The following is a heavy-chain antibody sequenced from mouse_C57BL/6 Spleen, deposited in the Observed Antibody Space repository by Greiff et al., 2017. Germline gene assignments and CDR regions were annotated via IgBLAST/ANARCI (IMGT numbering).Heavy chain of an antibody. CDR2: IHPNSGST. CDR3: ARGGYGSSYDWYFDV. V-gene: IGHV1-64*01. CDR1: GYTFTSYW. J-gene: IGHJ1*03. D-gene: IGHD1-1*01. Sequence: VKLQQPGAELVKPGASVKLSCKASGYTFTSYWMHWVKQRPGQGLEWIGMIHPNSGSTNYNEKFKSKATLTVDKSSSTAYMQLSSLTSEDSAVYYCARGGYGSSYDWYFDVWGTGTTVTVSS.